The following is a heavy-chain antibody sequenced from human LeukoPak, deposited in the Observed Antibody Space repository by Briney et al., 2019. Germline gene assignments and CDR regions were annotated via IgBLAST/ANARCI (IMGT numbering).Heavy chain of an antibody. CDR2: IYYSGST. J-gene: IGHJ6*03. V-gene: IGHV4-59*01. CDR3: TRGSIAYYYMDV. CDR1: GGSISSYY. Sequence: PSETLSLTCTVSGGSISSYYWSWIRQPAGKGLEWIGNIYYSGSTNYNPSLKSRVTISVDTSKNQFSLKLSSVTAADTAVYYCTRGSIAYYYMDVWGKGTTVTISS. D-gene: IGHD3-22*01.